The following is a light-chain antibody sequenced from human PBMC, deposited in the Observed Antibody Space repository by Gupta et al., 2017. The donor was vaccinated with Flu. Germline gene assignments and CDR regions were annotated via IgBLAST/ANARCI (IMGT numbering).Light chain of an antibody. CDR3: KQGGSWPWA. CDR1: QSRVDNDGNIY. Sequence: VTPVQPATIDCRTSQSRVDNDGNIYVDWNQQRPGQAPRLLIYEGSKRDAGVPDRFSGSGSGTDFTLKISRVEAEDAAVYYCKQGGSWPWAFGQGTKLEIK. V-gene: IGKV2-30*01. CDR2: EGS. J-gene: IGKJ1*01.